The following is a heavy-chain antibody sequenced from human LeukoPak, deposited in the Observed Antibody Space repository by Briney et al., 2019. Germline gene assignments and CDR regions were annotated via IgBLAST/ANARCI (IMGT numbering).Heavy chain of an antibody. J-gene: IGHJ4*02. D-gene: IGHD5-18*01. V-gene: IGHV4-59*01. CDR1: GGSISSYY. CDR3: ARGEYTYAY. Sequence: SETLSLTCTVSGGSISSYYWSWIRQPPGKALEWIGYIYYSGSTNYNPSLKSRVTKSVDTSKNQFSLKLSSVTAADTAIYYCARGEYTYAYWGQGILVTVSS. CDR2: IYYSGST.